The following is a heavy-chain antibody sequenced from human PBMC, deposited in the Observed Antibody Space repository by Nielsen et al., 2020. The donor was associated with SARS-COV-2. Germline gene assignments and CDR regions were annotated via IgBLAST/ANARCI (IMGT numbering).Heavy chain of an antibody. D-gene: IGHD3-22*01. CDR2: ISWNSGSI. V-gene: IGHV3-9*01. CDR3: AKEQKIYYYDSSKGWFDP. J-gene: IGHJ5*02. CDR1: GFTFDDYA. Sequence: SLRLSCAASGFTFDDYAMHWVRQAPGKGLEWVSGISWNSGSIGYADSVKGRFTISRDNAKNSLYLQMNSLRAEDTALYYCAKEQKIYYYDSSKGWFDPWGQGTLVTVSS.